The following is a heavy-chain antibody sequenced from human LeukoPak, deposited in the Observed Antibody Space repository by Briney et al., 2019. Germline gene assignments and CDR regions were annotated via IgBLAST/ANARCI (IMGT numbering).Heavy chain of an antibody. J-gene: IGHJ3*02. CDR2: IYSGGST. Sequence: GGSLRLSCAASGFTVSSNYMSWVRQAPGKGLEWVSVIYSGGSTYYADSVKGRFTISRDNSKNTLYLQMNSLRAEDTAVYYCAKDPRPFDAFDIWGQGTMVTVSS. CDR1: GFTVSSNY. CDR3: AKDPRPFDAFDI. V-gene: IGHV3-53*01.